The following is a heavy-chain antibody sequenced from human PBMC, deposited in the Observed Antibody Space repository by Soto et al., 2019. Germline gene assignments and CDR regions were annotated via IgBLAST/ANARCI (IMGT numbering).Heavy chain of an antibody. D-gene: IGHD2-15*01. CDR2: IIPMFGTA. CDR1: GGTFSTNG. V-gene: IGHV1-69*06. Sequence: QVQLLQSGAEVKRPGSSVRVSCKASGGTFSTNGINWVRQAPGQGLEWMGGIIPMFGTANYAQKFQGRVTIPADKSPSKVYMDLSSLRSEDTAKYYCARRPSRYCSGGGCYSGDYYGLDVWGQGTTVTVSS. CDR3: ARRPSRYCSGGGCYSGDYYGLDV. J-gene: IGHJ6*02.